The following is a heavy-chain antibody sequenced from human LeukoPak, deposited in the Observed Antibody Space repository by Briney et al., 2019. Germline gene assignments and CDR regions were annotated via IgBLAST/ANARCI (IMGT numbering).Heavy chain of an antibody. CDR3: AKDPTYYDFWSGYPFPDY. D-gene: IGHD3-3*01. CDR1: GFTFSSYA. V-gene: IGHV3-23*01. Sequence: QPGGSLRLSCAASGFTFSSYAMSWVRQAPGKGLEWVSAISGSGGSTYYADSVKGRFTISRDNSENTLYLQMNSLRAEDTAVYYCAKDPTYYDFWSGYPFPDYWGQGTLVTVSS. CDR2: ISGSGGST. J-gene: IGHJ4*02.